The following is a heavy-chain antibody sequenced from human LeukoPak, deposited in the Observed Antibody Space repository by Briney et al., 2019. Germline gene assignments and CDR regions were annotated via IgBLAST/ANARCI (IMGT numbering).Heavy chain of an antibody. D-gene: IGHD1-26*01. CDR2: IIPIFGTA. V-gene: IGHV1-69*13. CDR3: AREWSSYYGNPGYFDY. J-gene: IGHJ4*02. Sequence: SVKVSCKASGGTFSSYAISWVRQAPGQGLEWMGGIIPIFGTANYAQKFQGRVTITADESTRTSYMELSSVRSEDTAVYYCAREWSSYYGNPGYFDYWGQGTLVTVSS. CDR1: GGTFSSYA.